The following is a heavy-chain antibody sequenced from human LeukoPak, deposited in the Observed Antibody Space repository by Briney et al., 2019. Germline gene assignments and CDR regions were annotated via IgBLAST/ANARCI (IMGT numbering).Heavy chain of an antibody. CDR1: GFIFSNYA. J-gene: IGHJ4*02. CDR3: AKWGDYDILTGYYDSDY. V-gene: IGHV3-23*01. D-gene: IGHD3-9*01. Sequence: GASLRLSCAASGFIFSNYAMSWVRQAPGKGLEWVSAITGSDDITYYADSVKSRFTISRDNSKNTLYLQVNSLRAEDTAIYYCAKWGDYDILTGYYDSDYWGQGTLVTVSS. CDR2: ITGSDDIT.